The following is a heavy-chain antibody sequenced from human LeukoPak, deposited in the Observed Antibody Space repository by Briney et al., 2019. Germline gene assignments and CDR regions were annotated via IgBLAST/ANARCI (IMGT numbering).Heavy chain of an antibody. Sequence: ASVKLSCKASGYTFTSYGISWVRQAPGQGLEWMGWISAYNGNTNYAQKLQGRDTMTTDTSTSTAYMALRSLRSDDTAVYYCARDHSTMVHGWFDPWGQGTLVTVSS. D-gene: IGHD3-10*01. CDR2: ISAYNGNT. V-gene: IGHV1-18*01. J-gene: IGHJ5*02. CDR1: GYTFTSYG. CDR3: ARDHSTMVHGWFDP.